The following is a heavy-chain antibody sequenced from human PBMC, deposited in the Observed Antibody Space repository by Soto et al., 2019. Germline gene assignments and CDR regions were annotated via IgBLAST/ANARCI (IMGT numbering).Heavy chain of an antibody. V-gene: IGHV3-21*01. CDR1: GFTFSTYT. D-gene: IGHD3-22*01. CDR3: ARVVDYYDPYYYYGMDV. Sequence: EVQLVESGGGLVKPGGSLRLSCAASGFTFSTYTMNWVRQAPGKGLEWVSSISSSRSYRYYTDSVKGRFTISRDNAKNSLYLQINSLTAEDTAVYYCARVVDYYDPYYYYGMDVWGHGTTVTVSS. CDR2: ISSSRSYR. J-gene: IGHJ6*02.